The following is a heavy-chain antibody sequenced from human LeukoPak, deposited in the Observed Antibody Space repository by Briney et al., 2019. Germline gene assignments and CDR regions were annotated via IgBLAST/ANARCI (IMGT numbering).Heavy chain of an antibody. J-gene: IGHJ4*02. Sequence: EGSLRLSCAASGFTFSGSAMHWVRQASGKGLEWVGRIRSKANSYATAYAASVKGRFTISRDDSKNTAYLQMNSLKTEDTAVYYCTRPDDYGDYWGQGTLVTVSS. V-gene: IGHV3-73*01. CDR1: GFTFSGSA. CDR3: TRPDDYGDY. CDR2: IRSKANSYAT.